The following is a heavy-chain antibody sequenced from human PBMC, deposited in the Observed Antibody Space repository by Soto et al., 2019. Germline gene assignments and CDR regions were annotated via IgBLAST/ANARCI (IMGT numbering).Heavy chain of an antibody. CDR2: IDPSDSYT. J-gene: IGHJ6*02. D-gene: IGHD6-19*01. CDR3: ARHKVAGYYYYGMDV. V-gene: IGHV5-10-1*01. Sequence: GESLKISCKGSGYSFTSYWISWVGQMPGKGLEWMGRIDPSDSYTNYSPSFQGHVTISADKSISTAYLQWSSLKASDTAMYYCARHKVAGYYYYGMDVWGQGTTVTVSS. CDR1: GYSFTSYW.